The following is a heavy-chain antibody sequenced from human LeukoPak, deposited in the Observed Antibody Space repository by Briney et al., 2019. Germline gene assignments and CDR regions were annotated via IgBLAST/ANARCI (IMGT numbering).Heavy chain of an antibody. D-gene: IGHD2/OR15-2a*01. Sequence: PSETLSLTCTVSGYSISSGYYWGWIRQPPGKGLEWIGRIYTSGSTNYNPSLKSRVTMSVDTSKNQFSLKLSSVTAADTAVYYCARDFLGPQGLDYWGQGTLVTVSS. J-gene: IGHJ4*02. V-gene: IGHV4-38-2*02. CDR3: ARDFLGPQGLDY. CDR1: GYSISSGYY. CDR2: IYTSGST.